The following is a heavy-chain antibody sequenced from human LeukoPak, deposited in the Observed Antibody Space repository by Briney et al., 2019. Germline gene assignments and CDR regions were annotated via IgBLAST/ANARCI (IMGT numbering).Heavy chain of an antibody. V-gene: IGHV4-4*02. CDR3: ARDQIGGGYKPLDY. CDR1: GGSISSSNW. Sequence: SGTLSLTCAVSGGSISSSNWWSWVRQPPGKGLEWIGEIYHSGSTNYNPSLKSRVTISADTSKNQFSLKLNSVTAADTAVYYCARDQIGGGYKPLDYWGEGTLVTVSS. CDR2: IYHSGST. D-gene: IGHD5-24*01. J-gene: IGHJ4*02.